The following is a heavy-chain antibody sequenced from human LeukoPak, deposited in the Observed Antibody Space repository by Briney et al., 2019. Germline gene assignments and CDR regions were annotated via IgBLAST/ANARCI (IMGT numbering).Heavy chain of an antibody. CDR1: GGTFSSYA. CDR2: IIPIFGTA. D-gene: IGHD2-2*01. Sequence: SVKVSCKASGGTFSSYAISWVRQAPGQGLEWVGGIIPIFGTANYAQKFQGRVTITADESTSTAYMELSSLRSEDTAVYYCAREGPSGDIVVVPAAMWGQGTLVTVSS. V-gene: IGHV1-69*01. J-gene: IGHJ4*02. CDR3: AREGPSGDIVVVPAAM.